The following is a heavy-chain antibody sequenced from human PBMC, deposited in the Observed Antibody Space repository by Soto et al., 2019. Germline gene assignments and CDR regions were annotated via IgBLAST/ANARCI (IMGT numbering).Heavy chain of an antibody. J-gene: IGHJ4*02. CDR3: ARDVLGGELPYGGSYLLRFDY. Sequence: QVQLVQSGAEVKNPGASVKVSCKASGYNFINFGITWVRQAPGQGLEWMGWISADNGNTNYAQKFQGRVTMTTDTSTSTAYMEVRSLRSDDTAVYYCARDVLGGELPYGGSYLLRFDYWGQGTLVTVSS. CDR1: GYNFINFG. V-gene: IGHV1-18*01. CDR2: ISADNGNT. D-gene: IGHD3-16*02.